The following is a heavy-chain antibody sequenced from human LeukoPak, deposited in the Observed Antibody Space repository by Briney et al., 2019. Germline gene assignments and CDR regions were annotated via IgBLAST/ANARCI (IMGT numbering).Heavy chain of an antibody. V-gene: IGHV4-39*01. D-gene: IGHD6-13*01. CDR1: GGSISSRPYC. CDR3: ARLVVSSWYHEVLLGRDY. CDR2: FFYSGST. J-gene: IGHJ4*02. Sequence: NPSETLSLTCTVSGGSISSRPYCWGWIRQPPGKGLEWLGSFFYSGSTNYKPSLKSRVTISVDTSKNQFSLKLSSVTAADTAVYYCARLVVSSWYHEVLLGRDYWGQGTLVTVSS.